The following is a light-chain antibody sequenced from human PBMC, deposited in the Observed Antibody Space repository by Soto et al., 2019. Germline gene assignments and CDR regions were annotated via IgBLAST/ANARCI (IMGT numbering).Light chain of an antibody. J-gene: IGLJ1*01. CDR3: SSYTNINTRACV. V-gene: IGLV2-14*01. Sequence: QSALTQPASVSGSPGQSITISCTGTSSDIGGSKYVSWYQQHPGKAPKLIIYEVTDRPSGVSNRFSGSKSGNTASLTISGLQAEDEAEYYCSSYTNINTRACVFGTGTKVTVL. CDR1: SSDIGGSKY. CDR2: EVT.